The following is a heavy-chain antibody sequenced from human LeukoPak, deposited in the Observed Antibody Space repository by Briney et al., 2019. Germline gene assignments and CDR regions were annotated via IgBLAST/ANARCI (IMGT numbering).Heavy chain of an antibody. CDR2: IYHSGST. J-gene: IGHJ4*02. Sequence: SSETLSLTCTVSGGSISTYYWSWIRQPPGKGLEWIGSIYHSGSTDYNPSLKSRVTISVDTSKNQFSLKLSSVTAADTAVYYCARLSGSYRMLTFDYWGQGTLVTVSS. CDR3: ARLSGSYRMLTFDY. D-gene: IGHD1-26*01. V-gene: IGHV4-59*08. CDR1: GGSISTYY.